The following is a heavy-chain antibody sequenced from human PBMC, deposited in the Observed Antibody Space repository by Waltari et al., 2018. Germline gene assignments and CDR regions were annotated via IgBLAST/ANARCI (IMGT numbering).Heavy chain of an antibody. CDR3: ARQTWIQLWLYAFDI. CDR1: GGSISRSSCY. Sequence: QLQLQESGPGLVKPSETLALTCTVSGGSISRSSCYWGWIRQPPGKGLEWMGSIYYSGSTYHNPSLKSRVPISVDTSKNQFSLKLGSVTAADTAVYYCARQTWIQLWLYAFDIWGQGTMVTVSS. J-gene: IGHJ3*02. D-gene: IGHD5-18*01. V-gene: IGHV4-39*01. CDR2: IYYSGST.